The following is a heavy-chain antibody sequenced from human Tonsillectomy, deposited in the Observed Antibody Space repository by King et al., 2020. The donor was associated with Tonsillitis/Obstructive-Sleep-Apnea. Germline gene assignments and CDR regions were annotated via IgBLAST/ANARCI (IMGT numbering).Heavy chain of an antibody. CDR2: ISYDGSNK. V-gene: IGHV3-30*18. CDR1: GFTFSSYG. D-gene: IGHD3-3*01. J-gene: IGHJ6*02. CDR3: AKDAGRLLEWYSYYYYGMDV. Sequence: VQLVESGGGVVQPGRSLRLSCAAAGFTFSSYGMHWVRQAPGKGLEGVAVISYDGSNKYYADSVKGRFTISRDNSKNTLYLQMNSLRAEDTAVYYCAKDAGRLLEWYSYYYYGMDVWGQGTTVTVSS.